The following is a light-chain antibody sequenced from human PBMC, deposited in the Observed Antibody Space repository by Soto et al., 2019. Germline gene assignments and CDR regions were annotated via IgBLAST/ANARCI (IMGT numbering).Light chain of an antibody. J-gene: IGKJ2*01. CDR3: QQYYTYRYN. CDR1: QTISVS. Sequence: IQMTQSPSTLSAYVGDTVTITCRASQTISVSLAWYQQKPGKAPNLLIYDASSLQTGVPSRFSGSASGTEFTLTINSLHPDDFATYYCQQYYTYRYNFGQGTKV. CDR2: DAS. V-gene: IGKV1-5*01.